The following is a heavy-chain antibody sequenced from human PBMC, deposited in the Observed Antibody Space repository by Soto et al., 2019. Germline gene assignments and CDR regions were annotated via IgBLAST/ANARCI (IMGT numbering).Heavy chain of an antibody. CDR2: ISAYNGNT. J-gene: IGHJ4*02. Sequence: GASVKVSCKASGYTFTSYGISWVRQAPGQGLEWMGWISAYNGNTNYAQKLQGRVTMTTDASTSTAYMELRSLRSDDTAVYYCARGRGYCSSTSCYADDYWGQGTLVTVSS. CDR1: GYTFTSYG. V-gene: IGHV1-18*01. D-gene: IGHD2-2*01. CDR3: ARGRGYCSSTSCYADDY.